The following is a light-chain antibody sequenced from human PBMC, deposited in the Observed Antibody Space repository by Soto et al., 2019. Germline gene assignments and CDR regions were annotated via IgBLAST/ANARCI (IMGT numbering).Light chain of an antibody. J-gene: IGKJ4*01. V-gene: IGKV1-27*01. Sequence: DIQPNQSPSNLSASVGDGVTIVCGASQSVSTWLAWYQQKPGKVPKLLIYPSSTLQSGVPSRFSGTGSRTDFTLTISNLQPEDVATYYCQKHNAAPLTFGEGTKVDIK. CDR3: QKHNAAPLT. CDR2: PSS. CDR1: QSVSTW.